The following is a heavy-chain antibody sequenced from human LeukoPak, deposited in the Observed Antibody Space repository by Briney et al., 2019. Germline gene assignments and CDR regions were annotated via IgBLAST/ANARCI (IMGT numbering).Heavy chain of an antibody. CDR3: ARESTYYDILTGYQLQDY. CDR1: GGSISSGSYY. V-gene: IGHV4-61*02. D-gene: IGHD3-9*01. Sequence: SQTLSLTCTFSGGSISSGSYYWRWIRQPAGKGLEWIGRIYTSGSTNYNPSLKSRVTISVDTSKNQFSLKLSSVTAADTAVYYCARESTYYDILTGYQLQDYWGQGTLVTVSS. CDR2: IYTSGST. J-gene: IGHJ4*02.